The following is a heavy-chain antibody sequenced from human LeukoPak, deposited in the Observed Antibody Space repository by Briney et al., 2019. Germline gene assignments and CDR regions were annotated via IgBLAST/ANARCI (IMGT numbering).Heavy chain of an antibody. CDR3: ARSGRTVEMAYYFDY. J-gene: IGHJ4*02. D-gene: IGHD5-24*01. Sequence: ASVNVSCKASGRTFSSYAISWLRQAPGQGREWWGGIIRIFGTANYGQKFQGRVTITTDESTSTAYMELSSLRSEDTAVYYCARSGRTVEMAYYFDYWGQGTLVTVSS. V-gene: IGHV1-69*05. CDR1: GRTFSSYA. CDR2: IIRIFGTA.